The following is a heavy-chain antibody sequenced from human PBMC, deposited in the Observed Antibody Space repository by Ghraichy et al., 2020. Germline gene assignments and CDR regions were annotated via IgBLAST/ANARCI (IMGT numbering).Heavy chain of an antibody. Sequence: SETLSLTCTVSGGSISSYYWSWIRQPPGKGLEWIGYIYYSGSTNYNPSLKSRVTISVDTSKNQFSLKLSSVTAADTAVYYCARCRGVGWQDYYYYMDVWGKGTTVTVSS. CDR1: GGSISSYY. CDR3: ARCRGVGWQDYYYYMDV. D-gene: IGHD3-10*01. CDR2: IYYSGST. J-gene: IGHJ6*03. V-gene: IGHV4-59*01.